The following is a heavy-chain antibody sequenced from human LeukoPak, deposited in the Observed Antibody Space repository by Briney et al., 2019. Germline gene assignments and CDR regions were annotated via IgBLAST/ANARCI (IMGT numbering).Heavy chain of an antibody. CDR3: AKGVVVVAASYYYMDV. J-gene: IGHJ6*03. CDR2: TTGSGGSS. CDR1: GFTFTGYA. V-gene: IGHV3-23*01. Sequence: PGGSLRLSCAASGFTFTGYAMTWVRQAPGKGQEWVSTTTGSGGSSYYADSVMGRFTISRDNSKNTLFLQMNGLRAEDTAVYYCAKGVVVVAASYYYMDVWGKGTTVTVSS. D-gene: IGHD2-15*01.